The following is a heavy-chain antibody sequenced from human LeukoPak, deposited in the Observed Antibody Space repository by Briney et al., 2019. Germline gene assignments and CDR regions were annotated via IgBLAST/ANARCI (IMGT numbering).Heavy chain of an antibody. CDR3: AELGITMIGGV. J-gene: IGHJ6*04. V-gene: IGHV3-48*03. CDR2: ISSSGSTI. Sequence: GGSLRLSCAASGFTFNNYEMNWVRQAPGKGLEWVSYISSSGSTIYYADSVKGRFTISRDNAKNSLYLQMNSLRAEDTAVYYCAELGITMIGGVWGKGTTVTISS. D-gene: IGHD3-10*02. CDR1: GFTFNNYE.